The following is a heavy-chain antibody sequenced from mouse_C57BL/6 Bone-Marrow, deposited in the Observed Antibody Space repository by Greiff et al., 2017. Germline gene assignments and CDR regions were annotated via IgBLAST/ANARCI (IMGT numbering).Heavy chain of an antibody. CDR1: GISITTGNYR. CDR2: IYYSGTI. V-gene: IGHV3-5*01. CDR3: ARGGKYFYAMDY. D-gene: IGHD5-1-1*01. J-gene: IGHJ4*01. Sequence: EVQLQESGPGLVKPSQTVFLTCTVTGISITTGNYRWSWIRQFPGNKLEWIGYIYYSGTITYNPSLTSRTTITRDTPKNQFFLEMNSLTAEDTTTYYCARGGKYFYAMDYWGQGTSVTVSS.